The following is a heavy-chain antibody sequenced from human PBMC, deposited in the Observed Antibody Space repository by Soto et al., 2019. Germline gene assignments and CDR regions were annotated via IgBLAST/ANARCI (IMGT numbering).Heavy chain of an antibody. CDR1: GFTFSDYY. CDR2: ISSSSSYT. J-gene: IGHJ4*02. CDR3: AGRELAAAGY. V-gene: IGHV3-11*06. D-gene: IGHD6-13*01. Sequence: QVQLVESGGGLVKPGGSLRLSCAASGFTFSDYYMSWILQAPGKGLEWVSYISSSSSYTNYADSVKGRFTISRDNAKNSLYQQMNSLRAEDTAVYYWAGRELAAAGYWGQVTLVTVAS.